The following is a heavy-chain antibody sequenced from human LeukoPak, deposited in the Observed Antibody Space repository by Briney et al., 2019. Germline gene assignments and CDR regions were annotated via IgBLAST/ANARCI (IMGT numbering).Heavy chain of an antibody. V-gene: IGHV3-7*01. D-gene: IGHD6-19*01. CDR3: AREAHGGWPSFDY. J-gene: IGHJ4*02. CDR2: IKQGGSEK. Sequence: GGSLRLSCAASGFTLSSYWMSWVRQAAGKGLEWVANIKQGGSEKYYVDSVKGRFTISRDNAKNSLYLQMNSLRAEDTAVYYCAREAHGGWPSFDYWGQGTLVTVSS. CDR1: GFTLSSYW.